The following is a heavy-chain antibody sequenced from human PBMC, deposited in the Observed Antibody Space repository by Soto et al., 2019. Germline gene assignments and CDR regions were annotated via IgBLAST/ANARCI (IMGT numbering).Heavy chain of an antibody. Sequence: GSLRLSCAASGFTFSDYYMSWIRQAPGKGLEWVSYISSSGSTIYYADSGKGRFTISRDNAKNSLYLQMNSLRAVDTAVYYCATSYCSGGSCYGPHFDYWGQGTLVTVSS. CDR1: GFTFSDYY. CDR2: ISSSGSTI. D-gene: IGHD2-15*01. J-gene: IGHJ4*02. V-gene: IGHV3-11*01. CDR3: ATSYCSGGSCYGPHFDY.